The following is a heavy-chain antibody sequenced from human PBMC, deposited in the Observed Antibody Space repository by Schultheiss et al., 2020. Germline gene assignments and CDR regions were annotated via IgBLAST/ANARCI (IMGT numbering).Heavy chain of an antibody. J-gene: IGHJ6*03. V-gene: IGHV1-18*01. CDR1: GGTFSSYT. CDR2: ISAYNGNT. Sequence: ASVKVSCKASGGTFSSYTISWVRQAPGQGLEWMGWISAYNGNTNYAQKLQGRVTMTTDTSTSTAYMELRSLRSDDTAVYYCARGVSGSLYYYMDVWGKGTTVTVSS. D-gene: IGHD5-12*01. CDR3: ARGVSGSLYYYMDV.